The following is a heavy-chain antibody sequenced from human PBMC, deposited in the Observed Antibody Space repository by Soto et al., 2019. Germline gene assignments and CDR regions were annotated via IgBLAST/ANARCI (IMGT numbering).Heavy chain of an antibody. D-gene: IGHD3-10*01. CDR3: ARDSVSGSSYTSKIFSYGMDV. Sequence: PAEALSLTCSVSGGPISTGGSSWSWIRQHPGKGLEWIGYIYYSGSTCYNPSLKSRVTMSFDTSQNHFSLKLTSVTAADTAIYYCARDSVSGSSYTSKIFSYGMDVWGQ. CDR2: IYYSGST. V-gene: IGHV4-31*03. J-gene: IGHJ6*02. CDR1: GGPISTGGSS.